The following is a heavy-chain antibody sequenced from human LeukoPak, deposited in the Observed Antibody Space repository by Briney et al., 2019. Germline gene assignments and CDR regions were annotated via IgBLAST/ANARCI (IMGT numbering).Heavy chain of an antibody. CDR3: AREAFVRGLHAFDV. CDR2: INPNSGTR. CDR1: EYTFTGFY. V-gene: IGHV1-2*02. J-gene: IGHJ3*01. Sequence: SVKVSCKASEYTFTGFYFHWVRQAPGQGLEWMWWINPNSGTRNYAQNFQGRGTMTWDTSITKAYMEQSRLISDDTAVYYCAREAFVRGLHAFDVWGQGTMVTVSS. D-gene: IGHD3-10*02.